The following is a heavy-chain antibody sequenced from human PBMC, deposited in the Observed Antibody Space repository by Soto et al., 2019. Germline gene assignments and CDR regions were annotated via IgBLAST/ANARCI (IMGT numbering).Heavy chain of an antibody. CDR3: AKDQGSSWYEIDY. J-gene: IGHJ4*02. D-gene: IGHD6-13*01. V-gene: IGHV3-23*01. Sequence: EVQLLESGGGLVQPGGSLRLSCAASGFTFSNYAVTWVRQAPGKGLEWVSTISGSGGSTYYADSVKGRFTISRDNSNNPLYLQRNSLRAEDTAVYYCAKDQGSSWYEIDYWGQGTLVTFSS. CDR1: GFTFSNYA. CDR2: ISGSGGST.